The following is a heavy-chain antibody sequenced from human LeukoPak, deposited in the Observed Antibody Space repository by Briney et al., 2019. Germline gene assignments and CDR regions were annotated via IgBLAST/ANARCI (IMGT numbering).Heavy chain of an antibody. CDR3: ATQQGGSPAY. CDR2: ITNDGSST. Sequence: GGSLRLSCSASGLTLSGYWMHWVRQIPGKGLVWVSRITNDGSSTTYADSVKGRFTISRDNAKNMLYLQVNSLRAEDTAVYYCATQQGGSPAYWGQGTLVTVSS. V-gene: IGHV3-74*01. CDR1: GLTLSGYW. J-gene: IGHJ4*02. D-gene: IGHD3-16*01.